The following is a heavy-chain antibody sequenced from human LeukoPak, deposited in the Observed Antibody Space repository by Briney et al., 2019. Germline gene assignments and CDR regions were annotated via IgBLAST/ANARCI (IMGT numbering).Heavy chain of an antibody. CDR1: GFTFSSYW. Sequence: GGSLRLSCAASGFTFSSYWMHWVRQAPGKGLVWVSRINSDGSSTSYADSVKGRFTISRDNAKNTLYLQMNSLRAEDTAVYYCAREVVVLTGYYTYYYYGMDAWGKGTTVTVSS. CDR3: AREVVVLTGYYTYYYYGMDA. J-gene: IGHJ6*04. D-gene: IGHD3-9*01. CDR2: INSDGSST. V-gene: IGHV3-74*01.